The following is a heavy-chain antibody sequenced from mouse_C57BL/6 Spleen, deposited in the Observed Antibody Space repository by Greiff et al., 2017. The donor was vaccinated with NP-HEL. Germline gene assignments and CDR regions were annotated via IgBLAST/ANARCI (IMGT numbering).Heavy chain of an antibody. V-gene: IGHV1-26*01. CDR1: GYTFTDYY. CDR3: ARWGSSYYYYAMDY. J-gene: IGHJ4*01. CDR2: INPNNGGT. Sequence: VQLQQSGPELVKPGASVKISCKASGYTFTDYYMNWVKQSHGKSLEWIGDINPNNGGTSYNQKFKGKATLTVDKSSSTAYMELRSLTSEDSAVYYCARWGSSYYYYAMDYWGQGTSVTVSS. D-gene: IGHD1-1*01.